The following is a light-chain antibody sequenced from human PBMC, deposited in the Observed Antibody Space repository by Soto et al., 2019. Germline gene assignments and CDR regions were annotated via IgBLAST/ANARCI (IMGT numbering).Light chain of an antibody. CDR1: QSVSSY. CDR3: QQYNNWPIT. J-gene: IGKJ5*01. Sequence: EIVLTQSPVTLSFYPVEIATLSCRASQSVSSYLAWYQQKPGQAPRLLIYDASNRATGIPARFSGSGSGTEFTLTISSLQSEDFEVYYCQQYNNWPITFGQGTRLEIK. V-gene: IGKV3D-15*01. CDR2: DAS.